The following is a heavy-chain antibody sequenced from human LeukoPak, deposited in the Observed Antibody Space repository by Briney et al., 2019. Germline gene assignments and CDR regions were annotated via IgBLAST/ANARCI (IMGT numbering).Heavy chain of an antibody. V-gene: IGHV1-8*01. J-gene: IGHJ1*01. CDR1: GYTFTSYD. CDR2: MNPNSGNT. CDR3: ARGLTYDSSGYYPW. Sequence: ASVKVSCKASGYTFTSYDINWVRQAPGQGLEWMGWMNPNSGNTGYAQKFQGRVTMTRNTSISTAYMELSSLRSEDTAVYYCARGLTYDSSGYYPWWGQGTLVTVSS. D-gene: IGHD3-22*01.